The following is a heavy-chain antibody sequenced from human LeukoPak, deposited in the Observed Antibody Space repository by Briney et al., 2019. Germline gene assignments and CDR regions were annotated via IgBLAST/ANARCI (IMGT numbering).Heavy chain of an antibody. CDR1: GGSFSGYY. CDR3: ARVTGTPPGFDY. V-gene: IGHV4-30-4*08. J-gene: IGHJ4*02. D-gene: IGHD1-7*01. CDR2: IYYSGST. Sequence: PSETLSLTCAVYGGSFSGYYWSWIRQPPGKGLEWIGYIYYSGSTYYNPSLKSRVTISVDTSKNQFSLKLSSVTAADTAVYYCARVTGTPPGFDYWGQGTLVTVSS.